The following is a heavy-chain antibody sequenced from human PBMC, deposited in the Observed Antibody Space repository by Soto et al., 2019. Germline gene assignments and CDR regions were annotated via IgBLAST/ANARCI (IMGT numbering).Heavy chain of an antibody. V-gene: IGHV3-23*01. J-gene: IGHJ4*02. Sequence: GGSLRLSCAASGFTFSGNAMSWFRQAQGKGLEWVSSISASGDNTYYADSVKGRFTISRDNSKDTLYLQMNTLRADDTAVYYCAKLIGPTGGYWGQGTLVTVSS. CDR3: AKLIGPTGGY. CDR1: GFTFSGNA. D-gene: IGHD4-17*01. CDR2: ISASGDNT.